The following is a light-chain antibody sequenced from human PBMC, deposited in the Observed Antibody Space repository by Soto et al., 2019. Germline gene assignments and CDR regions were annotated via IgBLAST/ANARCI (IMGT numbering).Light chain of an antibody. CDR3: LQYKNWPYT. Sequence: EIVMTQSPATLSVSPVERATLSCRASQSVSSKLVWYQQKPGQAPRLLFCGASTRATGIPGRFSASVSGAEFTLTISSLQSEDFAVYYCLQYKNWPYTFGQGTKLEIK. V-gene: IGKV3-15*01. J-gene: IGKJ2*01. CDR2: GAS. CDR1: QSVSSK.